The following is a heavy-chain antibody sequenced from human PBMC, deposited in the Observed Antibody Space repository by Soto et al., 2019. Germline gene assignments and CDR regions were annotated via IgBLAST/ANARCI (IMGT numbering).Heavy chain of an antibody. V-gene: IGHV1-24*01. CDR1: GYTLTELS. CDR2: FDPEDGET. J-gene: IGHJ3*02. CDR3: ATAPSGSYTYDAFDI. Sequence: ASVKVSCKVSGYTLTELSMHWVRQAPGKGLEWMGGFDPEDGETIYAQKFQGRVTMTEDTSTDTAYMELSSLRSEDTAVYYCATAPSGSYTYDAFDIWGQGTMVTVSS. D-gene: IGHD1-26*01.